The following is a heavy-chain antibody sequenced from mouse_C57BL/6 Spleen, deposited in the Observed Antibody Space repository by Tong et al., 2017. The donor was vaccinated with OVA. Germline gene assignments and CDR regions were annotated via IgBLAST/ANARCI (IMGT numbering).Heavy chain of an antibody. CDR2: IYPGSGST. CDR3: ARARMVTRTGFDY. Sequence: VQLQESGPELVKPGASVKMSCKASGYTFTDYVISWVKQRTGQGLEWIGEIYPGSGSTYYNEKFKGKATLTADKSSSTAYMQLSSLTSEDSAVYYCARARMVTRTGFDYWGQGTTLTVSS. J-gene: IGHJ2*01. CDR1: GYTFTDYV. V-gene: IGHV1-77*01. D-gene: IGHD2-10*02.